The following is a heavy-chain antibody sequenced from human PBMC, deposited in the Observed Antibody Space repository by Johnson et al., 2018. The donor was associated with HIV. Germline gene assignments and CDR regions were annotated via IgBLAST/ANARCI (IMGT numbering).Heavy chain of an antibody. J-gene: IGHJ3*02. V-gene: IGHV3-64*01. D-gene: IGHD3-22*01. CDR3: AIDLYDSSVGAFDI. CDR1: GFTLSSYG. Sequence: VQLVESGGGLVQPGGSLRLSCAASGFTLSSYGVHWVRQAPGKGLEYVSAISSTGGSTYYATSVKGRFTISRDNSQYTLYLQMGSLRAEDMAVYYCAIDLYDSSVGAFDIWGQGTMVTVSS. CDR2: ISSTGGST.